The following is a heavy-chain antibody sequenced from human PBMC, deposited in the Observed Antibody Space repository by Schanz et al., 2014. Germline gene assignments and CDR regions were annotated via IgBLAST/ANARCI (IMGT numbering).Heavy chain of an antibody. CDR2: ISASGSAT. J-gene: IGHJ4*02. CDR3: AKDGVPSPWVCFGGYCYSGGADY. CDR1: GFTFSNYG. V-gene: IGHV3-23*04. Sequence: EVQVVESGGDLVQPGGSLRLSCAASGFTFSNYGMSWVRQAPGKGLEWVSTISASGSATYYADSVKGRLTISRDTSGNTLYLQMNSLTGEDTAVYYCAKDGVPSPWVCFGGYCYSGGADYWGQGTLVTVSS. D-gene: IGHD2-21*02.